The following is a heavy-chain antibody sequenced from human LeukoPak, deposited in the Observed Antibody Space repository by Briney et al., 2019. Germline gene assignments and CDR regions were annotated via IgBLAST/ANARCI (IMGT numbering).Heavy chain of an antibody. CDR2: IKQDGSEK. J-gene: IGHJ4*02. CDR3: AREMRSYDSSGYYSFDY. CDR1: GFTFSSYW. Sequence: GGSLRLSCAASGFTFSSYWMSWARQAPGKGLEWVANIKQDGSEKYYVDSVKGRFTISRDNAKNSLYLQTNSLRAEDTAVYYCAREMRSYDSSGYYSFDYWGQGTLVTVSS. V-gene: IGHV3-7*01. D-gene: IGHD3-22*01.